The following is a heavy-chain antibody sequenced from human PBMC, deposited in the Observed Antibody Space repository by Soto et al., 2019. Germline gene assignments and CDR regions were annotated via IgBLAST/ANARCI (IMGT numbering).Heavy chain of an antibody. Sequence: QVQLVESGGGVVQPGRSLRLSCAASGFTFSSYGMHWVRQAPGKGLEWVAVISYDGSNKYYADSVKGRFTISRDNSKNTLYLQMNSLRAEDTAVYYCAKDRAGYGDYQVTLAFDYWGQGTLVTVSS. CDR2: ISYDGSNK. CDR1: GFTFSSYG. V-gene: IGHV3-30*18. D-gene: IGHD4-17*01. CDR3: AKDRAGYGDYQVTLAFDY. J-gene: IGHJ4*02.